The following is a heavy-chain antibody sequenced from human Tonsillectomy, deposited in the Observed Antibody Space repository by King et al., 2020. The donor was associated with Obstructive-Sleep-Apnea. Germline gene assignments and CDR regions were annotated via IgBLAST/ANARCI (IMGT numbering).Heavy chain of an antibody. CDR2: ISYDGSNK. V-gene: IGHV3-30-3*01. CDR1: GFTFSTFA. Sequence: VQLVESGGGVVQPGRSLRLTCAAAGFTFSTFALHWVRQAPGKGLEWVAVISYDGSNKHYADSVKGRFTISRDNSKNTLYLQMCSLRGEDTAVYYCTGGDSSGWFAAYETDYWSQGILVTVSS. CDR3: TGGDSSGWFAAYETDY. J-gene: IGHJ4*02. D-gene: IGHD6-19*01.